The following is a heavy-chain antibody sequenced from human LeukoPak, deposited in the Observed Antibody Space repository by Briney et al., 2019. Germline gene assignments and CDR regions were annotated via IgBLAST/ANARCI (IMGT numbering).Heavy chain of an antibody. D-gene: IGHD2-8*02. CDR2: SRNRVNSYTT. Sequence: TGGSLRLSCAASGFIFSDHYMDWVRQAPGKGLEWVGRSRNRVNSYTTEYAASVKGRSTISRDDSMNSVYLQMNSLETEDTAVYYCARAYFTAGVCFYDSWGQGTLVTVSS. V-gene: IGHV3-72*01. CDR1: GFIFSDHY. CDR3: ARAYFTAGVCFYDS. J-gene: IGHJ4*02.